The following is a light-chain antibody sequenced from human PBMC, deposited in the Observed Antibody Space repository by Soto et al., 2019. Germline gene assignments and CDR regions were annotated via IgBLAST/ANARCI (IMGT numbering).Light chain of an antibody. CDR1: SSDVGGYNY. Sequence: QSALTQPASVSGSPGQSITISCTGTSSDVGGYNYVSCYQQHPGKAPKLMIYDVSNRPSGVSNRFSDSKSGKTASLTISGLQAEYEAVYYCSSYTSSSTPYVFGTGTKLTVL. J-gene: IGLJ1*01. V-gene: IGLV2-14*01. CDR3: SSYTSSSTPYV. CDR2: DVS.